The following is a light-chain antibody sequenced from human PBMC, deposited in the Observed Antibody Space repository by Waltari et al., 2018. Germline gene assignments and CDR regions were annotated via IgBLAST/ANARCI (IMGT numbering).Light chain of an antibody. CDR2: DTS. CDR3: LLSYSGARQGV. CDR1: TGAVTSGHY. J-gene: IGLJ3*02. V-gene: IGLV7-46*01. Sequence: QAVVTQEPSLTVSPGGTVTLTCGSSTGAVTSGHYPYWFQQKPGQAPRTLIYDTSTKPSWTPARFSASLLVGKAALTLSGAQPEDEAEYYCLLSYSGARQGVFGGGTKLTVL.